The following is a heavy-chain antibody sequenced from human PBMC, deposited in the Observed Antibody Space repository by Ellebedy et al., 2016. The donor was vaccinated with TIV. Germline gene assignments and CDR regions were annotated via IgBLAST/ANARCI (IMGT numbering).Heavy chain of an antibody. CDR3: ARNVPHP. Sequence: PGGSLRLSCAVSGLTVSNNYMTWVRQAPGKGLDWVSLLYSNGDTRYADSVRGRFTISRDKSKNTLHLQMNSLRAEDTAVYYCARNVPHPWGQGTLVTVAS. CDR1: GLTVSNNY. J-gene: IGHJ5*02. CDR2: LYSNGDT. D-gene: IGHD3-10*02. V-gene: IGHV3-66*01.